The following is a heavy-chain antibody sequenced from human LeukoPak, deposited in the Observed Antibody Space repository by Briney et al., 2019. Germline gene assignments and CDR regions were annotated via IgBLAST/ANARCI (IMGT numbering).Heavy chain of an antibody. CDR1: GYTFTGNG. V-gene: IGHV1-18*01. Sequence: ASVNVSCKASGYTFTGNGITWVRQAPGQGLEWMGWISGYNGNTNYAQKFQGRLTMTTDTSTSTAYMELRSLRSDDTAVYYCATDSRGGDCWGQGTLVTVSS. CDR3: ATDSRGGDC. J-gene: IGHJ4*02. CDR2: ISGYNGNT.